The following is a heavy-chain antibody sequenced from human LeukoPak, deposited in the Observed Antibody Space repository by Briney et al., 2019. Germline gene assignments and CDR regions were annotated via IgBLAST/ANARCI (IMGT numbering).Heavy chain of an antibody. J-gene: IGHJ4*02. CDR3: ASQISGSFSV. Sequence: SETLSLTCTVSGYSISSGYYWGWIRQPPGKGLEWIGSIYHSGSTYYNPSLKSRVTISVDTSKNQFSLKLNSVTAADTAVYYCASQISGSFSVWGQGTLVTVSS. V-gene: IGHV4-38-2*02. D-gene: IGHD1-26*01. CDR2: IYHSGST. CDR1: GYSISSGYY.